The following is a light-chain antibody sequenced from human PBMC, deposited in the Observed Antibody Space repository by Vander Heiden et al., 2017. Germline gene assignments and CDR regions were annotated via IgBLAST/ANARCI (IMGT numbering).Light chain of an antibody. CDR3: ASSDDSLNGVV. CDR1: RPTIGRHT. J-gene: IGLJ2*01. CDR2: DND. V-gene: IGLV1-44*01. Sequence: QPVLTPPPSASGAPGQRVPTPRFGSRPTIGRHTVSWYQQLPGTAPNTLIQDNDQRPSVVPDRFSSSKSGTSASLAFSGLHSEDEADYYGASSDDSLNGVVFGGGTKLTVL.